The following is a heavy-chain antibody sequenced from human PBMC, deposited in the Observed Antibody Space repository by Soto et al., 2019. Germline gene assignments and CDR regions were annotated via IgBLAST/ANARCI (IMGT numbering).Heavy chain of an antibody. Sequence: PSETLSLPCAVYGGSFSGYYWSRIRQPPGKGLEWIGEINHSGSTNYNPSLKSRVTISVDTSKNQFSLKLSSVTAADTAVYYCARGGVEMATIGYYFDYWGQGTLVTVSS. D-gene: IGHD5-12*01. CDR1: GGSFSGYY. CDR2: INHSGST. J-gene: IGHJ4*02. CDR3: ARGGVEMATIGYYFDY. V-gene: IGHV4-34*01.